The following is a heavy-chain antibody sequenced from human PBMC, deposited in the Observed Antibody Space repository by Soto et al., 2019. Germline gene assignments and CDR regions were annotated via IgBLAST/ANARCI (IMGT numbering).Heavy chain of an antibody. CDR1: GFTFSNYV. CDR2: ISGSGGFT. D-gene: IGHD2-15*01. Sequence: EVQLLDSGGGLVQPGGSLRLSCAASGFTFSNYVMSWVRQAPGKGLEWVSGISGSGGFTYYADSVKGRFTISRDKSNNTLYLQMNSLRAEDTAIYYCAKDRELLKVVVRAADCWGQGTLVTVSS. J-gene: IGHJ4*02. V-gene: IGHV3-23*01. CDR3: AKDRELLKVVVRAADC.